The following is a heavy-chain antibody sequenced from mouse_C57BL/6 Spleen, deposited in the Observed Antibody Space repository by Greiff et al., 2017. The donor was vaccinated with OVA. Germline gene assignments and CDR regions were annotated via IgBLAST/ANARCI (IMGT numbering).Heavy chain of an antibody. CDR2: IYPGNSDT. V-gene: IGHV1-5*01. J-gene: IGHJ4*01. Sequence: EVQLVESGTVLARPGASVKMSCKTSGYTFTSYWMHWVKQRPGQGLEWIGAIYPGNSDTSYNQKFKGKAKLTAVTSASTAYMELSSLTNEDSAVYYCTGDSDYGSSYGYAMDYWGQGTSVTVSS. D-gene: IGHD1-1*01. CDR3: TGDSDYGSSYGYAMDY. CDR1: GYTFTSYW.